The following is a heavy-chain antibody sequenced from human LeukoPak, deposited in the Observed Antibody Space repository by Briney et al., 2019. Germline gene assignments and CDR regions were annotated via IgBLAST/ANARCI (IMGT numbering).Heavy chain of an antibody. Sequence: SETLTMTCTVSGGTIRSYYCSMMLQPPGKGLEWIGYITQSGGTVYDPSLNGRVSTSVVTPTFQCSLNLTSVSAADTAVYYGARHGWGWSCDLWG. V-gene: IGHV4-59*08. CDR3: ARHGWGWSCDL. D-gene: IGHD3-10*01. CDR2: ITQSGGT. J-gene: IGHJ2*01. CDR1: GGTIRSYY.